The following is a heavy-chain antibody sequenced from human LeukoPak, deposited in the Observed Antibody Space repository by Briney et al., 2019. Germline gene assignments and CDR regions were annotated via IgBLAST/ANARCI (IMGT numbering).Heavy chain of an antibody. D-gene: IGHD4-11*01. CDR2: MSDIGSS. Sequence: RTSETLSLTCSVSGGSISSDYYTWIRQPPGKGLEWIGYMSDIGSSSYSPSLNSRVTILVETSKNQVSLTLTSVTAADTAVYFCARYSNYGDYYYYYMDVWGKGTTVTVSS. J-gene: IGHJ6*03. V-gene: IGHV4-59*01. CDR1: GGSISSDY. CDR3: ARYSNYGDYYYYYMDV.